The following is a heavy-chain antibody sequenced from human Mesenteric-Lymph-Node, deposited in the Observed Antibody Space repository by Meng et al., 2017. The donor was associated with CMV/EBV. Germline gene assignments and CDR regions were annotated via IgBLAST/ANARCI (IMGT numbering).Heavy chain of an antibody. J-gene: IGHJ5*02. CDR2: INPNSGGT. V-gene: IGHV1-2*02. Sequence: ASVKVSCKASGGSFNNYGINWVRQAPGQGLEWMGWINPNSGGTNYAQKFQGRVTMTRDTSISTAYMELSRLRSDDTAMYYCARDRKYCSSNSEICWFDPWGQGTLVTVSS. CDR3: ARDRKYCSSNSEICWFDP. D-gene: IGHD2-2*01. CDR1: GGSFNNYG.